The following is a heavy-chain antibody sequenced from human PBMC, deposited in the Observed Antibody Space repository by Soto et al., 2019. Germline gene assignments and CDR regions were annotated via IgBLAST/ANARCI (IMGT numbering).Heavy chain of an antibody. V-gene: IGHV3-30*18. D-gene: IGHD2-15*01. J-gene: IGHJ6*02. CDR2: ISYDGNKK. CDR3: AKDEVLVEVVARDYYGWTS. Sequence: QVHLVESGGGVVQPGRSLRLSCAASGFTFSSYGMHWVRQAPGKGLEWVAVISYDGNKKYYADSVKGRFTISRDNSKNTLYLQLNSLRVEDTAVYYCAKDEVLVEVVARDYYGWTSGAKGPRSPSP. CDR1: GFTFSSYG.